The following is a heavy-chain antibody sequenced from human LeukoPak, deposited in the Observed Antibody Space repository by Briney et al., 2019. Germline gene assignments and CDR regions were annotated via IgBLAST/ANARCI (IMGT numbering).Heavy chain of an antibody. Sequence: GGSLRLSCAASGFTFSSYSMNWVRQAPGKGLEWVSYISSSSSTIYYADSVKGRFTISRDNSKNTLYLQMNSLRAEDTAVYYCAKGRSSGWIFDYWGQGTLVTVSS. CDR2: ISSSSSTI. CDR1: GFTFSSYS. D-gene: IGHD6-19*01. J-gene: IGHJ4*02. V-gene: IGHV3-48*01. CDR3: AKGRSSGWIFDY.